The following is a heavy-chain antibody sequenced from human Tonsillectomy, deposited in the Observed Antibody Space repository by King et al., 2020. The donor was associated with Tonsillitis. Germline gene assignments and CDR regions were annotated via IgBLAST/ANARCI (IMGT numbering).Heavy chain of an antibody. CDR3: ARDVSGSFDY. CDR1: GGSISSGDHF. CDR2: MYYSGTV. V-gene: IGHV4-39*02. J-gene: IGHJ4*02. Sequence: QLQESGPGVVKPSETLSLTCTVSGGSISSGDHFWAWIRQPPGKGLEWIGYMYYSGTVFYNPSLMSRITISGGTSENRFSLKLRPVTDADTAVYFCARDVSGSFDYWGQGALVTVSS. D-gene: IGHD1-26*01.